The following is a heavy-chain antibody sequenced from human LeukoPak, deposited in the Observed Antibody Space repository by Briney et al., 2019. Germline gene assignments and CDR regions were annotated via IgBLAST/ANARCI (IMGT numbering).Heavy chain of an antibody. CDR1: GFTFSSYG. V-gene: IGHV3-30*02. Sequence: GGSLRLSCAVSGFTFSSYGMHWVRQAPGKGLEWVAFIQYDGSEKYYADSVKGRFIISRDNSKNTLYLQMNSLRAEDTAVYYCAKDPTHSRVWDNYDYINLSKWGQGTLVTVSS. J-gene: IGHJ4*02. CDR2: IQYDGSEK. D-gene: IGHD3-16*01. CDR3: AKDPTHSRVWDNYDYINLSK.